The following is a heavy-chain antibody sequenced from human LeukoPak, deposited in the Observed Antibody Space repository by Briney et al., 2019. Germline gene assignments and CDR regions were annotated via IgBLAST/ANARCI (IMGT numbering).Heavy chain of an antibody. J-gene: IGHJ4*02. CDR1: GFIFSNYE. CDR2: ISSGGSVI. V-gene: IGHV3-48*03. D-gene: IGHD2-15*01. Sequence: GGSLRLFCTASGFIFSNYEMSWVRQAPGKGLEWVTYISSGGSVIYYADSVKGRFTMSRDNAKNSLYLQMNSLRAEDTAVDSSARVVLDTYRGSFDSWGQGTLVTVSS. CDR3: ARVVLDTYRGSFDS.